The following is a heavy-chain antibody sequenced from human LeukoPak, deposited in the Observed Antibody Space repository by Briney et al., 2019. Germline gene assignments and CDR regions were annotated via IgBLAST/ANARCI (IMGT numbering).Heavy chain of an antibody. CDR2: IGGSSNFV. Sequence: GGSLRLSCSAYGFTFSSYTMNSVRQAPGKGVEWVSCIGGSSNFVFYAGSVKGRFTISRDNAKNSLYLQMNSLRVEDTAMYYCARVQGERRDYWGQGTLVTVSS. CDR3: ARVQGERRDY. V-gene: IGHV3-21*01. CDR1: GFTFSSYT. J-gene: IGHJ4*02. D-gene: IGHD3-16*01.